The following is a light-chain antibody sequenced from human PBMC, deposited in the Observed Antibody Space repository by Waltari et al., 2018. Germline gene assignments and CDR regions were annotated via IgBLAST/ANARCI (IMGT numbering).Light chain of an antibody. Sequence: DNQMAQSPCPLSASVGDRGTLTVRASQNINYWLAWYQQKPGKAPNLLIYKASSLESGVPSRFSGSGSGTDFTLTISSLQPGDVAIYYCQQYNSFPWTFGQGTKVEIK. CDR3: QQYNSFPWT. J-gene: IGKJ1*01. CDR1: QNINYW. CDR2: KAS. V-gene: IGKV1-5*03.